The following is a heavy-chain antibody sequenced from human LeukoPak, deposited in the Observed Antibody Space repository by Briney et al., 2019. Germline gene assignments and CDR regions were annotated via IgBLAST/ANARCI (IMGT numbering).Heavy chain of an antibody. CDR3: TRSLDY. CDR1: GFSFSDSW. CDR2: IKPDGSEI. V-gene: IGHV3-7*02. D-gene: IGHD2-15*01. J-gene: IGHJ4*02. Sequence: GGSLRLSCAASGFSFSDSWLDWVRQAPGKGLEWVANIKPDGSEIYYVDAVKGRFTISRDNAKNSLYLQMNSLGAEDTAVYYCTRSLDYWGQGILVTVSS.